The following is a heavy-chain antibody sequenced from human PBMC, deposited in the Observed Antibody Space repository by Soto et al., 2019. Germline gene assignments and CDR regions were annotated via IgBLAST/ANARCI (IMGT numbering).Heavy chain of an antibody. CDR3: ARDDYDSGGYYDNWFDP. V-gene: IGHV1-2*02. Sequence: ASVKVSCKASGYTFTGYYMHWVRQAPGQGLEWMGWINPNSGGTNYAQKFQGRVTMTRDTSISTAYMELSRLRSDDTAVYYCARDDYDSGGYYDNWFDPWGQGTLVTVSS. CDR1: GYTFTGYY. CDR2: INPNSGGT. J-gene: IGHJ5*02. D-gene: IGHD3-22*01.